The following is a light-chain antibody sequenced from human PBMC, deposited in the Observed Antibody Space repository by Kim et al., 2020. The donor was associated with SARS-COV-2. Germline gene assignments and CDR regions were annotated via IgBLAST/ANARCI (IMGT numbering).Light chain of an antibody. Sequence: SYELTQPPSVSVSPGQTASITCSGDKLGDEYASWYQHKPGQSPVLVLYQDTKRPSGIPERFSGSKSGNTATLTIIGTPAMDEADYYCQTWDTSAVVFGGGTQLTVL. V-gene: IGLV3-1*01. CDR2: QDT. J-gene: IGLJ2*01. CDR1: KLGDEY. CDR3: QTWDTSAVV.